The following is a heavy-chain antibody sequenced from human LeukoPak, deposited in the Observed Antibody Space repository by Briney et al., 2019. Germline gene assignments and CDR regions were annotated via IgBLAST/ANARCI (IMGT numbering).Heavy chain of an antibody. Sequence: SGTLSLTCGVSGGSVINTNWWTWVRQPPGKGLEWIGEVHLDGRTNYNPSLESRLTMSVDVSENQVSLKLTSVTAADTAVYYCAREGGFCRPLDYSGQGTLVTVSS. V-gene: IGHV4-4*02. CDR2: VHLDGRT. D-gene: IGHD3-3*01. CDR3: AREGGFCRPLDY. J-gene: IGHJ4*02. CDR1: GGSVINTNW.